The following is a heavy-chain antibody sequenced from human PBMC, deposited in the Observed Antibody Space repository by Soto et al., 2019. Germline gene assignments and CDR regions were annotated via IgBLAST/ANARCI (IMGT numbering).Heavy chain of an antibody. J-gene: IGHJ5*02. Sequence: QVQLVESGGGVVQPGRSLRLSCAASVFTFSDFAMHWVRQAPGKGLEWLAFISYDGSETYYADSVKGRFTISRDNSNNTLYLQMNSLRAEDTAVYYCARPRSIGEHQPGLISWGQGTLVTVSS. CDR3: ARPRSIGEHQPGLIS. D-gene: IGHD2-21*01. CDR1: VFTFSDFA. CDR2: ISYDGSET. V-gene: IGHV3-30*14.